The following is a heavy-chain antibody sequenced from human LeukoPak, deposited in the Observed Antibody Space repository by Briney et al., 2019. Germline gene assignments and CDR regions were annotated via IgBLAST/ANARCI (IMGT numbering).Heavy chain of an antibody. J-gene: IGHJ4*02. CDR1: GDSTSSSSYY. Sequence: SETLSLTCTVSGDSTSSSSYYRGWIRQPPGKGLEYIGSISSSGNTYYNPSLESRVTVSIDTSKNQFSLKLRSVTAADTAVYYCREYSAGYLLDYWGQGTLVTVSS. D-gene: IGHD5-18*01. CDR3: REYSAGYLLDY. CDR2: ISSSGNT. V-gene: IGHV4-39*01.